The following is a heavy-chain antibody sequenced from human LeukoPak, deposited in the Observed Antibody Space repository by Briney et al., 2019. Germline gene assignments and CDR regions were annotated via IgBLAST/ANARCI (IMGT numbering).Heavy chain of an antibody. V-gene: IGHV4-59*01. J-gene: IGHJ4*02. CDR3: ARGGTRPDYYFDY. Sequence: SETLSLTCIVSGGSISNYYWSWIRQHPGKGLEWIGYIYYSGSTNYNPSLKSRVTISVDTSKNQFSLKLSSVTAADTAVYYCARGGTRPDYYFDYWGQGTLLTVSS. CDR2: IYYSGST. D-gene: IGHD2-2*01. CDR1: GGSISNYY.